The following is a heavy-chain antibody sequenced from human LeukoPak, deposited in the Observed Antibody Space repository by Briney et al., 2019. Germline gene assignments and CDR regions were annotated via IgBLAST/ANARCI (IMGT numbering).Heavy chain of an antibody. CDR3: ARGEDYYYGMDV. J-gene: IGHJ6*02. CDR1: GGSISSYY. V-gene: IGHV4-59*01. Sequence: SETLSLTCTVSGGSISSYYWSWIRRPPGKGLEWIGYIYYSGSTNYNPSLKSRVTISVDTSKNQFSLKLSSVTAADTAVYYCARGEDYYYGMDVWGQGTTVTVSS. CDR2: IYYSGST.